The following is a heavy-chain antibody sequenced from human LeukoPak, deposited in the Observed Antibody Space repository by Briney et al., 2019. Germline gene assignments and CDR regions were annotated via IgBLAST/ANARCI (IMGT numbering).Heavy chain of an antibody. Sequence: GASVKVSYKASGYTFTNYAMHWVRQAPGQRLEWMGWIKAGNGNTEYPQKFQGRVTITRDTSASTAYMELSSLRSEDTAVYYCARERDVGRYSSGWYSWDYWGQGTLVTVSS. CDR1: GYTFTNYA. CDR3: ARERDVGRYSSGWYSWDY. D-gene: IGHD6-19*01. V-gene: IGHV1-3*01. CDR2: IKAGNGNT. J-gene: IGHJ4*02.